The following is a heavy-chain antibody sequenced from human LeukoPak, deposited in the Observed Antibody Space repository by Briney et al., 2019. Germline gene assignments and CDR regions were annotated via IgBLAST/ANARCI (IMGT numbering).Heavy chain of an antibody. V-gene: IGHV3-23*01. D-gene: IGHD1-26*01. J-gene: IGHJ4*02. Sequence: PGGSLRLSCAASGFTFSSYAMSWVRQAPGKGLEWVSRITSGGSTFYADSVKGRSTVSRDNSRTTLYLQMNSLRAEDTAVYFCAKRGTIVGSSTREYYFDRWGQGTLVTVSS. CDR2: ITSGGST. CDR3: AKRGTIVGSSTREYYFDR. CDR1: GFTFSSYA.